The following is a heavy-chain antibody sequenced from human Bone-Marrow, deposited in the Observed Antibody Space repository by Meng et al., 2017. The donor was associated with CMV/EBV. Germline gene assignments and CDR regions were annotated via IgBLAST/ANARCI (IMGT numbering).Heavy chain of an antibody. CDR2: ISSSSSYI. D-gene: IGHD2-15*01. Sequence: GGSLRLSCAASGFTFSSYSMNWVRQAPGKGLEWVSSISSSSSYIYYADSVKGRFTISRDNAKNSLYLQMNSLRAEDMAVYYCAGGSSRSDAFDIWGQGTMVTVSS. CDR1: GFTFSSYS. V-gene: IGHV3-21*01. J-gene: IGHJ3*02. CDR3: AGGSSRSDAFDI.